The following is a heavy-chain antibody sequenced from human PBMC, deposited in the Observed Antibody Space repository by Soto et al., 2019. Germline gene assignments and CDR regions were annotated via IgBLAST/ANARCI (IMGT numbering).Heavy chain of an antibody. D-gene: IGHD1-26*01. V-gene: IGHV1-69*02. CDR3: ARGSVGRTGDY. J-gene: IGHJ4*02. Sequence: QVQLVQSGAEVKKPGSSVKVSCKASGGTFSSYTISWVRQAPGQGLEWMGRFIPILGIANYAQKFQGRVTITADKSTSTAYMELSSLRSEDTAVYYCARGSVGRTGDYWGQGTLVTVSS. CDR2: FIPILGIA. CDR1: GGTFSSYT.